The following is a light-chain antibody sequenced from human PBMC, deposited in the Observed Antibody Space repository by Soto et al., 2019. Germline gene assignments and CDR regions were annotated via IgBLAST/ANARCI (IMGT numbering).Light chain of an antibody. V-gene: IGLV1-40*01. CDR1: SSNIGAGYD. J-gene: IGLJ1*01. Sequence: QSVLTQPPSVSGAPGQRVTISCTGSSSNIGAGYDVHWYQQRPGTAPKLLIFGNINRPSGVPDRFSGSKSGTSASLAITGLQAEDEGDYYCNSYVGSNNYVFGTGTKVTVL. CDR2: GNI. CDR3: NSYVGSNNYV.